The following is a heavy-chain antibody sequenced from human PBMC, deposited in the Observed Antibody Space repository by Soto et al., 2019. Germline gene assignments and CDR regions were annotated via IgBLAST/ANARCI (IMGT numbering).Heavy chain of an antibody. CDR3: AMGLGESCSSTSCYPVY. J-gene: IGHJ4*02. Sequence: GGSLRLSCAASGFTFSSYAMSWVRQAPGKGLEWVSAISGSGGSTYYADSVKGRFTISRDNSKNTLYLQMNSLRAEDTAVYYCAMGLGESCSSTSCYPVYWGQGTLVTVSS. CDR2: ISGSGGST. V-gene: IGHV3-23*01. CDR1: GFTFSSYA. D-gene: IGHD2-2*01.